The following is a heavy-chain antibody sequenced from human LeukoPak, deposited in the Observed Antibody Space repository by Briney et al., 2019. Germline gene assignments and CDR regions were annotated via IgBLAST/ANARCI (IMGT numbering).Heavy chain of an antibody. CDR3: ARTNDDGDYFDY. D-gene: IGHD4-17*01. CDR1: GFTFSSYW. Sequence: GGSLRLSCAASGFTFSSYWMHWVRQAPGKGLVWVSRINSDGSSTSYADSVKGRFTISRDNAKNTLYLQMNSLRAEDTAVYYCARTNDDGDYFDYWGQGTLVTVSS. CDR2: INSDGSST. J-gene: IGHJ4*02. V-gene: IGHV3-74*01.